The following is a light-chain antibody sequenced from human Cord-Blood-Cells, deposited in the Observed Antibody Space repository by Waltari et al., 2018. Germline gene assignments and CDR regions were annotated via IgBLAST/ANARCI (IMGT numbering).Light chain of an antibody. CDR1: SSAVGGYNY. J-gene: IGLJ1*01. CDR2: DVS. CDR3: CSYAGSYTYV. Sequence: QSALTQPRSVSGSPGQSVTISCTGPSSAVGGYNYVSWYHQHPGKAPKLMIYDVSKRPSGVPDRFSGSTSGNTASLTISGLQAEDEADYYCCSYAGSYTYVFVTGTKVTVL. V-gene: IGLV2-11*01.